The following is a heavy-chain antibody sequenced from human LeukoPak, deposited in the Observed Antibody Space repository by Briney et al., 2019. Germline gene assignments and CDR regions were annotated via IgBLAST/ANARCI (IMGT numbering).Heavy chain of an antibody. CDR1: GFTFSSYA. V-gene: IGHV3-30*04. J-gene: IGHJ3*02. Sequence: GGSLRLSCAASGFTFSSYAMHWVRQAPGKGLEWVAVISYDGSNKYYADSVKGRFTISRDNSKNTLYLQMNSLGAEDTAVYYCARRRGVLLWFGESTWGAFDNWGQGTMVTVSS. CDR2: ISYDGSNK. CDR3: ARRRGVLLWFGESTWGAFDN. D-gene: IGHD3-10*01.